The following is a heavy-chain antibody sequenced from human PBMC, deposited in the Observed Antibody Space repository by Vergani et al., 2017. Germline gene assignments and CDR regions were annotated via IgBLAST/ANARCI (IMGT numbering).Heavy chain of an antibody. CDR1: GGSISSGGYY. J-gene: IGHJ4*02. V-gene: IGHV4-31*01. CDR2: IYYSGST. D-gene: IGHD1-7*01. Sequence: QVQLQESGPGLVKPSQTLSLTCTVSGGSISSGGYYWSWIRQHPGKGLEWIGYIYYSGSTYYNPSLKSLVTISVDTSKNQFSLKLSSVTAADTAVYYCARHGITEKAVLFDYWGQGTLVTVSS. CDR3: ARHGITEKAVLFDY.